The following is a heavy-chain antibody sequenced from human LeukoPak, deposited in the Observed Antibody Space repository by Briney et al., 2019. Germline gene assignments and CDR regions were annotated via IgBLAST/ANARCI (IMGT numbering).Heavy chain of an antibody. Sequence: SETLSLTCTVSGGSISSSSYYWGWIRQPPGKGLEWIGSIYHSGSTYYNPSLKSRVTISVDTSKNQFSLKLSSVTAADTAVYYCARMGSHAFDIWGQGTMVTVSS. J-gene: IGHJ3*02. D-gene: IGHD1-26*01. CDR3: ARMGSHAFDI. CDR2: IYHSGST. V-gene: IGHV4-39*07. CDR1: GGSISSSSYY.